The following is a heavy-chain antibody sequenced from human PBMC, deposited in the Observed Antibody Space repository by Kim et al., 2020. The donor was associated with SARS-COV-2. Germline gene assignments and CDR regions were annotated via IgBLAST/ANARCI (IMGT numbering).Heavy chain of an antibody. CDR3: ARVRCSGGTCYVFDY. J-gene: IGHJ4*02. V-gene: IGHV4-59*01. D-gene: IGHD2-15*01. Sequence: PSPKSRVTLSVDTSKNPFSMNLTSVTAADTAVYYCARVRCSGGTCYVFDYWGQGTLVTVSS.